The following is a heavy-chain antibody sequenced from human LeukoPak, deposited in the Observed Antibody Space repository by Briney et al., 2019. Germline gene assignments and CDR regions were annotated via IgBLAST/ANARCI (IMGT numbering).Heavy chain of an antibody. Sequence: GGTLRLSCAASGVTFNTYWVHWVRQAPRKGLVWVSHINSDGDTPQYTDSVKGRFTVSRDNAKNTLYLQMNTLRAEDTAVYFCGGGLPTNAFDIWGQGTMVTVSS. V-gene: IGHV3-74*03. CDR3: GGGLPTNAFDI. CDR2: INSDGDTP. D-gene: IGHD5-12*01. J-gene: IGHJ3*02. CDR1: GVTFNTYW.